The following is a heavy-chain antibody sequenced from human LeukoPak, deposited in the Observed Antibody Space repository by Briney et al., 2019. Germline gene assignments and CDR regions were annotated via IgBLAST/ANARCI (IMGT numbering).Heavy chain of an antibody. CDR2: IYYSGST. CDR3: ARAQYSYGYLFDY. CDR1: GGSISSYY. D-gene: IGHD5-18*01. V-gene: IGHV4-59*01. Sequence: SETLSLTCTVPGGSISSYYWSWIRQPPGKGLEWIGYIYYSGSTNYNPSLKSRVTISVDTSKNQFSLKLSSVTAADTAAYYCARAQYSYGYLFDYWGQGTLVTVSS. J-gene: IGHJ4*02.